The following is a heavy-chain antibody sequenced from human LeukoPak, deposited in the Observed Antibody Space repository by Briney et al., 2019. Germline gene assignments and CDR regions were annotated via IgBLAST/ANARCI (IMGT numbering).Heavy chain of an antibody. D-gene: IGHD2-21*01. CDR2: ISYDGSNK. CDR3: AKDSILWWWSSMDV. CDR1: GFTVSNSY. V-gene: IGHV3-30*18. Sequence: GGSLRLSCAASGFTVSNSYVSWVRQAPGKGLEWVAVISYDGSNKYYADSVKGRFTISRDNSKNTLYLQMNSLRAEDTAVYYCAKDSILWWWSSMDVWGQGTTVTVSS. J-gene: IGHJ6*02.